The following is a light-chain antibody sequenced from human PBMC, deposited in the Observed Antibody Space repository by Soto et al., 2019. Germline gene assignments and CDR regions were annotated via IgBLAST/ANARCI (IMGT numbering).Light chain of an antibody. CDR3: QPYDNWPPFT. Sequence: ETVMTQSPATLSVSPGERATLSCRASHSVSSNLAWYQQKPGQAPRLLIYGASTRATGIPARFSGSGSGTEFTLTISSLQSEDFAVYYCQPYDNWPPFTFGQGTRLEFK. CDR1: HSVSSN. CDR2: GAS. J-gene: IGKJ5*01. V-gene: IGKV3D-15*01.